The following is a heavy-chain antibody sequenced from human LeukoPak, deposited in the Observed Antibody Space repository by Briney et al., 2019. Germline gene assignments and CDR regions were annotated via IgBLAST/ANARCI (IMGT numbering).Heavy chain of an antibody. D-gene: IGHD5-18*01. J-gene: IGHJ3*02. V-gene: IGHV3-7*03. Sequence: GGSLRLSCAASGFTFSSSWMDWVRQAPGKGLEWVANIKEDGSLTFYVDSVKGRLTISRDNAKNSLYLQMNSLRVDDTAVYYCARDRGYKAFDIWGQGTMVTVSS. CDR1: GFTFSSSW. CDR2: IKEDGSLT. CDR3: ARDRGYKAFDI.